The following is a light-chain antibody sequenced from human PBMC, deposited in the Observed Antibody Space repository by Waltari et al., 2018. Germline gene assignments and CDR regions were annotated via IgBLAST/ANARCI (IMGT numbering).Light chain of an antibody. CDR2: QDE. V-gene: IGLV3-1*01. J-gene: IGLJ2*01. CDR3: QTWDYITAI. Sequence: SYEVTQAPSVSVSPGQTATITCFGDKLGNKYVAWYQQKPGQSPVLVIYQDEKRPSGIPERLSGSNSGNTATLTISGTQSRDEADYYCQTWDYITAIFGGGTKLTVL. CDR1: KLGNKY.